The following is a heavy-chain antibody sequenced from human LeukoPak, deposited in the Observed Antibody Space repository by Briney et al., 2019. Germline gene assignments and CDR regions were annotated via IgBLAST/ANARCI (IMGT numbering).Heavy chain of an antibody. CDR3: ARETPGAGHFDY. CDR1: GGSINYYH. CDR2: IYYSGGT. Sequence: KPSETLSLTCTVSGGSINYYHWMWIRQPPGKGLEWIGYIYYSGGTHYNPSLKSRVPMLVDTSKNQFSLKLTAVTAADTAVYYCARETPGAGHFDYWGQGSLVTVSS. V-gene: IGHV4-59*01. D-gene: IGHD7-27*01. J-gene: IGHJ4*02.